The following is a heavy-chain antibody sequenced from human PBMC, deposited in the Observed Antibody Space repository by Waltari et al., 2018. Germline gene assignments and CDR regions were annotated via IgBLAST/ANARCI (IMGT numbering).Heavy chain of an antibody. CDR3: ATGGPTAGGNEIWSASPYYYYGMDV. Sequence: EIQLVESGGGLVQPGGSLRLSCAASGFSFSSYSMNWVRQAPGTGLEWVSYIRSSGTISGTTIYYADSVKGRFTISRDNAKKSLYLQMNSLRAEDSALYYCATGGPTAGGNEIWSASPYYYYGMDVWGRGTTVTVSS. V-gene: IGHV3-48*04. CDR1: GFSFSSYS. J-gene: IGHJ6*02. D-gene: IGHD3-3*01. CDR2: IRSSGTISGTTI.